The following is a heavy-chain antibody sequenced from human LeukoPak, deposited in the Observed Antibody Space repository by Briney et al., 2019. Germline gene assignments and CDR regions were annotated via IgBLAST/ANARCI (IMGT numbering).Heavy chain of an antibody. CDR3: TGGQMFSSGGFDD. J-gene: IGHJ4*02. CDR1: GFSASDKY. CDR2: FYTAGDT. V-gene: IGHV3-53*01. Sequence: PGDSLRLSCAASGFSASDKYMLWVRQSPGKGLECVSVFYTAGDTFYADSVRGRFSISRDTSRNMVNLQMNSLRAEDTALYYCTGGQMFSSGGFDDWGQGTLVTVSS. D-gene: IGHD6-19*01.